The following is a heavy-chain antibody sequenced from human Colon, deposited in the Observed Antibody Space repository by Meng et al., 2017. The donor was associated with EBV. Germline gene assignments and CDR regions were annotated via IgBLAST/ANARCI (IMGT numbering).Heavy chain of an antibody. D-gene: IGHD6-19*01. CDR3: ARVSSGWDYFDY. V-gene: IGHV4-31*03. CDR2: IYYSGST. J-gene: IGHJ4*02. CDR1: GGSVSSGGYY. Sequence: QVQLQDPGPGLVQPSPTLSLTCTGSGGSVSSGGYYWTWIRQHPGKGLEWFGHIYYSGSTFYNPSLKRRVIISIDTSKNQFSLNLRSVTAADTAVYYCARVSSGWDYFDYWGQGTLVTVSS.